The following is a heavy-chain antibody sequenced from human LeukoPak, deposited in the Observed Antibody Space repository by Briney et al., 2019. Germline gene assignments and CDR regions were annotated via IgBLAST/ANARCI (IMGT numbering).Heavy chain of an antibody. V-gene: IGHV3-21*01. CDR3: ARSYDYVWGSYRCVFDY. Sequence: GGSLRLSCAASGFTFDDYAMHWVRQAPGKGLEWVSSISSSSSYIYYAASVKGRFTISRDNAKNSLYLQMNSLRAGDTAVYYCARSYDYVWGSYRCVFDYWGQGTLVTVSS. D-gene: IGHD3-16*02. CDR1: GFTFDDYA. J-gene: IGHJ4*02. CDR2: ISSSSSYI.